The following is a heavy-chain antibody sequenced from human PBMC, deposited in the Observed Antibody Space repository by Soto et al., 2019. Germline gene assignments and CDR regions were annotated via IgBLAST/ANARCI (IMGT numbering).Heavy chain of an antibody. CDR2: IIPIFGTA. J-gene: IGHJ6*02. V-gene: IGHV1-69*13. D-gene: IGHD1-26*01. Sequence: SVKVSCKASGYTFTTYGITWVRQAPGQGLEWMGGIIPIFGTANYAQKFQGRVTITADESTSTAYMELSSLRSEDTAVYYCARGSPKLNYYYYYGMDVWGQGTTVTVSS. CDR3: ARGSPKLNYYYYYGMDV. CDR1: GYTFTTYG.